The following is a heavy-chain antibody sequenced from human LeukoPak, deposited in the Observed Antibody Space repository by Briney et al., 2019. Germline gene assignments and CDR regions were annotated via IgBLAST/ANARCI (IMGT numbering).Heavy chain of an antibody. CDR3: AASLQGGHDY. Sequence: PSETLSLTCTVSGGSISSYYWSWIRQPPGKGLEWIGYIYYSGSTNYNPSLKSRVTISVDTSKNQFSLKLSSVAAADTAVYYCAASLQGGHDYWGQGTLVTVSS. CDR1: GGSISSYY. CDR2: IYYSGST. V-gene: IGHV4-59*01. D-gene: IGHD5-24*01. J-gene: IGHJ4*02.